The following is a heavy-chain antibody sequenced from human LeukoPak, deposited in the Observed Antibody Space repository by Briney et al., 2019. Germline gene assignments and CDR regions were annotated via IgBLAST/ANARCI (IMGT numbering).Heavy chain of an antibody. D-gene: IGHD3-22*01. Sequence: GASVTVSCTVSGYTLTELSMHWVRQAPGKGLEWMGGFDPEDGETIYAQKFQGRVTMTEDTSTDTAYMELSSLRSEDTAVYYCATLYYYDSSGYRVYYFDYWGQGTLVTVSS. CDR3: ATLYYYDSSGYRVYYFDY. V-gene: IGHV1-24*01. CDR1: GYTLTELS. CDR2: FDPEDGET. J-gene: IGHJ4*02.